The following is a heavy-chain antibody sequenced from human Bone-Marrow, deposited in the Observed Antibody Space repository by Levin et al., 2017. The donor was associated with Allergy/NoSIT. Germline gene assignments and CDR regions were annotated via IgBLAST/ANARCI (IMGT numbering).Heavy chain of an antibody. CDR1: GFDFNIYG. V-gene: IGHV3-30*18. D-gene: IGHD3-16*01. CDR2: ISYDGTSK. J-gene: IGHJ6*02. Sequence: GESLKISCVASGFDFNIYGIYWVRQAPGKGLEWVALISYDGTSKYYTDSVKGRFSISRDNSKNTLYLQMNSLRAGDAAFYYCAKEGGSRDYHYYYGMDVWGQGTTVTVSS. CDR3: AKEGGSRDYHYYYGMDV.